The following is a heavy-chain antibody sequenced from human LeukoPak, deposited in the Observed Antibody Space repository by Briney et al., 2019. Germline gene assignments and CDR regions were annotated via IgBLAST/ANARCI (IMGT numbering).Heavy chain of an antibody. J-gene: IGHJ1*01. CDR3: ARGPPIVVVTQYFQH. V-gene: IGHV1-69*01. D-gene: IGHD3-22*01. CDR1: GGTFSSYA. Sequence: GASVKVSCKASGGTFSSYAISWARQAPGQGLEWMGGIIPIFGTANYAQKFQGRVTITADESTSTAYMELSSLRSEDTAVYYCARGPPIVVVTQYFQHWGQGTLVTVSS. CDR2: IIPIFGTA.